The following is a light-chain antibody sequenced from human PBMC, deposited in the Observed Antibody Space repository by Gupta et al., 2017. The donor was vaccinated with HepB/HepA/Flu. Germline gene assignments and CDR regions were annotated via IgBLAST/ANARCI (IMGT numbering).Light chain of an antibody. CDR2: AAS. CDR1: QSISSY. J-gene: IGKJ2*04. CDR3: QQSYSTPCS. Sequence: DIQLTQSPSSLSASVGDRVTITCRASQSISSYLNWYQQKPGKAPKLLIYAASSLQSGVPSRFSGSGSGTDFTLTISSLQPEGFATYYCQQSYSTPCSFGQGTKLEIK. V-gene: IGKV1-39*01.